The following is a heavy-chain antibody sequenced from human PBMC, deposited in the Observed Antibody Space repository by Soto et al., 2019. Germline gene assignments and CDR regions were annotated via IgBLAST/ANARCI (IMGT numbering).Heavy chain of an antibody. CDR2: INPNSGDT. J-gene: IGHJ6*02. V-gene: IGHV1-2*02. CDR1: GYTFTGYY. D-gene: IGHD3-16*01. CDR3: AIEERRGGGRGGSYSSGMDV. Sequence: QVQLVQSGAEVKKPGASVKVSCKASGYTFTGYYMHWVRQAPGQGLEWMGWINPNSGDTNYPQKFQGRVTMTRDTSISTAYMERSRLRSDDTAVYYCAIEERRGGGRGGSYSSGMDVWGQGTTVTVSS.